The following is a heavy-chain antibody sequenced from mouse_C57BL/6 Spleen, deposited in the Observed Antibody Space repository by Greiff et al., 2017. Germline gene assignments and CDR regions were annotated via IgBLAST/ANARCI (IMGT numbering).Heavy chain of an antibody. CDR3: ARTITTVVATDFDY. CDR1: GYTFTDYY. Sequence: VQLKQSGPVLVKPGASVKMSCKASGYTFTDYYMNWVKQSHGKSLEWIGVINPYNGGTSYNQKFTGKATLTVDKYSSTAYMELNSLTSEPSAVYYFARTITTVVATDFDYWGQGTTLTVSS. J-gene: IGHJ2*01. D-gene: IGHD1-1*01. CDR2: INPYNGGT. V-gene: IGHV1-19*01.